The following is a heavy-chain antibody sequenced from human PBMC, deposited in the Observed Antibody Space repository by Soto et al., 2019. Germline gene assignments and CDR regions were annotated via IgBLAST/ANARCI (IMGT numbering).Heavy chain of an antibody. V-gene: IGHV4-59*01. Sequence: ETLSLTCTVSGGSISSYYWSWIRQPPGKGLEWIGYIYYSGSTNYNPSLKSRVTISVDTSKNQFSLKLSSVTAADTAVYYCASSLRYYDFWSGYDGASDYYYSGMDVWGQGTTVTVYS. J-gene: IGHJ6*02. CDR3: ASSLRYYDFWSGYDGASDYYYSGMDV. D-gene: IGHD3-3*01. CDR1: GGSISSYY. CDR2: IYYSGST.